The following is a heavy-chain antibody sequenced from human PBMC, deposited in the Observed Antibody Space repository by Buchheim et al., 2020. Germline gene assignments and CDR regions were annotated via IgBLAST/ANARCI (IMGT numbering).Heavy chain of an antibody. J-gene: IGHJ5*02. V-gene: IGHV3-23*01. D-gene: IGHD4-17*01. Sequence: EVHLLESGGGLVQPGGSLKLSCAASGFTFTTYAMSWVRQAPGKGLEWVSSISGRGGDTYYGDSVKGRFTMSRDNSKKTVYLRMSGLRAEDTAVYYCARDPRPSMTTVTGGWFDPWGQGTL. CDR1: GFTFTTYA. CDR3: ARDPRPSMTTVTGGWFDP. CDR2: ISGRGGDT.